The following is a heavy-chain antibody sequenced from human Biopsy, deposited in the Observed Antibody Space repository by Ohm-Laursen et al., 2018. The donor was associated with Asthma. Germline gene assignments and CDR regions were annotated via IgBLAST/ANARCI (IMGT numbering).Heavy chain of an antibody. V-gene: IGHV4-39*06. D-gene: IGHD1-20*01. CDR3: ARAAITGIRGWFDP. J-gene: IGHJ5*02. CDR1: SGSGGYMRSGNYY. CDR2: IYYSGYT. Sequence: SDTLSLTCSLSSGSGGYMRSGNYYWGWIRQPPGKGLEWIGSIYYSGYTNYNPSLKSRVTISADTSKNQFHLNLSSVAAADTAVYFCARAAITGIRGWFDPWGQGTQVTVSS.